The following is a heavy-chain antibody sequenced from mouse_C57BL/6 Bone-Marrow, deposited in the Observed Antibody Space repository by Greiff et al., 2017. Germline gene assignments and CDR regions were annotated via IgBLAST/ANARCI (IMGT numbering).Heavy chain of an antibody. V-gene: IGHV14-1*01. CDR2: IDPKGGGT. CDR1: GFNINDYY. J-gene: IGHJ3*01. CDR3: TYNSNPY. Sequence: VQLQQSGAELVRPGASVKLSCTASGFNINDYYMHWVKQRPERGLEWIGRIDPKGGGTEYDQKFQGKATLTVDTSSSTAYLQLSSLTSEDTAVYCCTYNSNPYWGQGTLVTVSA. D-gene: IGHD2-5*01.